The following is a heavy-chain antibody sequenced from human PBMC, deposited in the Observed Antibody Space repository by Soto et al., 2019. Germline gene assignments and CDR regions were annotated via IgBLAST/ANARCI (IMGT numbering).Heavy chain of an antibody. D-gene: IGHD6-19*01. CDR2: ILYDGSYE. CDR3: AKDGDRPGIAVAGSY. J-gene: IGHJ4*02. Sequence: QAQLVESGGGVVQPARSLRLSCAASGFTLTSYGMHWVRQAPGKGLEWVAVILYDGSYEHYTDSVKGRFAISRDTSKNTLYLQMNNLRVEDTAVYYCAKDGDRPGIAVAGSYWGQGTLVTVSS. V-gene: IGHV3-30*18. CDR1: GFTLTSYG.